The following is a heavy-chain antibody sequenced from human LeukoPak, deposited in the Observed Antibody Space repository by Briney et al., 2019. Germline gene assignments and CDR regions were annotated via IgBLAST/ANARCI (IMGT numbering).Heavy chain of an antibody. CDR3: ARGWGGYCSSTSCYAMIDP. Sequence: ASVKVSCKASGDTFSTYAISWVRQAPGRGLEWMGGIIPIFGTANYAQKFQGRVTITADESTSTAYMELSSLRSEDTAVYYCARGWGGYCSSTSCYAMIDPWGQGTLVTVSS. CDR2: IIPIFGTA. CDR1: GDTFSTYA. D-gene: IGHD2-2*01. V-gene: IGHV1-69*01. J-gene: IGHJ5*02.